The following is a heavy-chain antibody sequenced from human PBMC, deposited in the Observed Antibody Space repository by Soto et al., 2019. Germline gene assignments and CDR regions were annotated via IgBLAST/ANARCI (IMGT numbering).Heavy chain of an antibody. J-gene: IGHJ4*02. D-gene: IGHD3-22*01. V-gene: IGHV1-69*01. CDR3: ARDAGDFDYYDSSDSPTYFFDY. CDR2: IIPMFGTS. CDR1: GGTFNTYA. Sequence: QVQLVQSGAEVKKPGSSVKVSCKASGGTFNTYAISWLRQAPGQGLEWVGGIIPMFGTSNYAQNSQGRVTITADESTSTAYMELSSLRSEDSAVYYCARDAGDFDYYDSSDSPTYFFDYWGQGTLVTVSS.